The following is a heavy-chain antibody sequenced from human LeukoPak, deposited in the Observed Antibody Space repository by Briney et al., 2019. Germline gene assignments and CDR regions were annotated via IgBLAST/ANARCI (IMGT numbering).Heavy chain of an antibody. CDR1: GFTFSSYA. CDR3: AKDIAVAGMTFWYFDL. D-gene: IGHD6-19*01. J-gene: IGHJ2*01. CDR2: ISYDGSNK. V-gene: IGHV3-30-3*01. Sequence: PGGSLRLSCAASGFTFSSYAMHWVRQAPGKGLDWVAVISYDGSNKYYADSVKGRFTISRDNAKNSLHLQMNSLRAEDTALYYCAKDIAVAGMTFWYFDLWGRGTLVTVSS.